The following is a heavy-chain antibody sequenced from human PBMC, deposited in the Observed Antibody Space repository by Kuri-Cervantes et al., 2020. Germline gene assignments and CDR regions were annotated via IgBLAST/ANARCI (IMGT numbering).Heavy chain of an antibody. Sequence: SGPTLVRTTHTLTLTCTFSGFSLSTSGVGVGWIRQPPGKALKWLALIYWDDDKRYSPSLKSRLTITKDTSKSQVVLTMTNMDPVDTATYYCAHDEWDANYYYYMDVWGKGTTVTVSS. CDR1: GFSLSTSGVG. CDR3: AHDEWDANYYYYMDV. V-gene: IGHV2-5*02. D-gene: IGHD1-26*01. CDR2: IYWDDDK. J-gene: IGHJ6*03.